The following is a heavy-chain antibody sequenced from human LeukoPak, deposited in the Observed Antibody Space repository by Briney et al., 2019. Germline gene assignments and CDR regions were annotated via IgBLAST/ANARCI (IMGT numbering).Heavy chain of an antibody. J-gene: IGHJ4*02. V-gene: IGHV3-23*01. CDR3: VQGIAVADPFDY. D-gene: IGHD6-19*01. Sequence: GGSLRLSCAASGFTFSSYAMSWVRQAPGKGLEWVSAISGSGGSTYYADSVKGRFTISRGNSKNTLYLQMNSLRAKDTAVYYCVQGIAVADPFDYWGQGTLVTVSS. CDR2: ISGSGGST. CDR1: GFTFSSYA.